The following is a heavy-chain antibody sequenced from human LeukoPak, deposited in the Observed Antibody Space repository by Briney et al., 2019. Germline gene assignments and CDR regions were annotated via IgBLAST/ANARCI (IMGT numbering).Heavy chain of an antibody. Sequence: PSETLSLTCTVSGGSISSSSYYWGWIRQPPGKGLEWIGSIYYSGSTYYNPSLKSRVTISVDTSKNQFSLKLSSVTAADTAVYYCATPGVAWIQLWLRPADAFDIWGQGTMVTVSS. CDR1: GGSISSSSYY. V-gene: IGHV4-39*01. J-gene: IGHJ3*02. CDR3: ATPGVAWIQLWLRPADAFDI. CDR2: IYYSGST. D-gene: IGHD5-18*01.